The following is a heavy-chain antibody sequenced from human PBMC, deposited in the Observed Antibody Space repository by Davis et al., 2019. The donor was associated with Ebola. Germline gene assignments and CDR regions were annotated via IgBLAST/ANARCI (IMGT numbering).Heavy chain of an antibody. Sequence: GESLKISCAASGFTFSSYWMSWVRQAPGKGLEWVANIKQDGSEKYYVDSVKVRFTISRDNAKNSLYLQMNSLRAEDTAVYYCASQTVVVPAAMGVFGYWGQGTLVTSPQ. CDR3: ASQTVVVPAAMGVFGY. CDR1: GFTFSSYW. D-gene: IGHD2-2*01. V-gene: IGHV3-7*01. J-gene: IGHJ4*02. CDR2: IKQDGSEK.